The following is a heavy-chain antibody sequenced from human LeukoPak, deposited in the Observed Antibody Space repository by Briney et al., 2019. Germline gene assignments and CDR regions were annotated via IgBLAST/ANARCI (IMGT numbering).Heavy chain of an antibody. V-gene: IGHV1-2*02. CDR1: GYTFTGYY. J-gene: IGHJ6*03. CDR2: INPNSGGT. CDR3: ARGYCSSTCCPYYYYMDV. Sequence: GASVKVSCKASGYTFTGYYMHWVRQAPGQGLEWMGWINPNSGGTNYAQKFQGRVTMTRDTSISTAYMELSRLRSDDTAVYYCARGYCSSTCCPYYYYMDVWGKGTTVTVSS. D-gene: IGHD2-2*01.